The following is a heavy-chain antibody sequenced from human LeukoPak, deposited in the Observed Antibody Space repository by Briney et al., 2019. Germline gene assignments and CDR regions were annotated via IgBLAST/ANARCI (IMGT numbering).Heavy chain of an antibody. V-gene: IGHV3-23*01. CDR1: GFTFTNYA. CDR2: ISGGGSTT. CDR3: AKGYVTTGYFDY. D-gene: IGHD3-16*01. J-gene: IGHJ4*02. Sequence: GGSLRLSCAASGFTFTNYAISWVRQAPGKGLEWVSAISGGGSTTYYADSVKGRFTISRDNSKNTLFLQMNSLRAEDTALYYCAKGYVTTGYFDYWGQGTLVTVSS.